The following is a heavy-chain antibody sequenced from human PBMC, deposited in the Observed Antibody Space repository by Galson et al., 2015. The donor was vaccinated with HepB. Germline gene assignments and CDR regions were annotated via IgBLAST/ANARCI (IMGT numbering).Heavy chain of an antibody. CDR3: AKVFGYYDFWSGVNY. J-gene: IGHJ4*02. CDR1: GFTFSSYG. V-gene: IGHV3-30*18. D-gene: IGHD3-3*01. CDR2: ISYAGSNK. Sequence: SLRLSCAASGFTFSSYGMHWVRQAPGKGLEWVAGISYAGSNKYYADSVKGRFTISRDNSKNTLYLQMNSLRAEDTAVYYCAKVFGYYDFWSGVNYWGQGTLVTVSS.